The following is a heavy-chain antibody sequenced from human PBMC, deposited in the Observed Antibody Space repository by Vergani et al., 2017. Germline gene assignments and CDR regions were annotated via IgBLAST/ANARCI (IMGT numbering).Heavy chain of an antibody. Sequence: EVQLVESGGGLVQPGGSLRLSCAASGFTFSSYEMNWVRQAPGKGLEWVSYISSSGSTIYYADSVKGRFTISRDNAKNSLYLQMNSLRAEDTAVYYCARDGDYYDSSGYLDYWGQGTLVTVSS. V-gene: IGHV3-48*03. CDR2: ISSSGSTI. CDR1: GFTFSSYE. J-gene: IGHJ4*02. CDR3: ARDGDYYDSSGYLDY. D-gene: IGHD3-22*01.